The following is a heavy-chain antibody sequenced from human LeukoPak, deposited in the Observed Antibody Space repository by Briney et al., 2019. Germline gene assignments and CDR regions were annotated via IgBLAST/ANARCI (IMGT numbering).Heavy chain of an antibody. Sequence: GGSLRLSCAASGFTFSSYAMSWVRQAPGKGLEWVSAISGSGGSTYYADSVKGRFTISRDNSKNTLYLQMNSLRAEDTAVYYCAKSPPPYIVVVVAAGFDYWGLGTLVTVSS. CDR3: AKSPPPYIVVVVAAGFDY. J-gene: IGHJ4*02. D-gene: IGHD2-15*01. CDR1: GFTFSSYA. V-gene: IGHV3-23*01. CDR2: ISGSGGST.